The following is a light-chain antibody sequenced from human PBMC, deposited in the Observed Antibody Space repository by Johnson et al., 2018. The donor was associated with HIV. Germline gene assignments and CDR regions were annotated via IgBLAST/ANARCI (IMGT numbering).Light chain of an antibody. J-gene: IGLJ1*01. V-gene: IGLV1-51*01. CDR3: GTWDSSLTLYV. Sequence: QSVLTQPPSVSAAPGQKVTISCSGSSSDMGNYAVSWYQQLPGTAPKLLIYDNNKRPSGIPDRFSGSKSGTSATLGITGLQTGDEADYYCGTWDSSLTLYVFGTGTKVTVL. CDR1: SSDMGNYA. CDR2: DNN.